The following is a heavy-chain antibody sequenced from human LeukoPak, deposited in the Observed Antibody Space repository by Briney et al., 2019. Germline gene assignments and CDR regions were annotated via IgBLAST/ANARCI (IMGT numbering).Heavy chain of an antibody. D-gene: IGHD3-10*01. V-gene: IGHV4-4*02. CDR1: GDSISSRNW. Sequence: PSETLSLTCAVSGDSISSRNWWSWVRQPPGKGLEWMGEIHYSGRTNYNPSLKSRVTISVDNSKNQFSLKLSSVTAADTAVYYCARIRGFGADYYYYYMDVWGKGTPVTVSS. J-gene: IGHJ6*03. CDR2: IHYSGRT. CDR3: ARIRGFGADYYYYYMDV.